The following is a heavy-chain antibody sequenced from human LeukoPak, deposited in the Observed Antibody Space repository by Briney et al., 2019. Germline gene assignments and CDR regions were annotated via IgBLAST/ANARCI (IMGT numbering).Heavy chain of an antibody. CDR1: GGSISSGGYY. CDR2: IYYSGST. V-gene: IGHV4-31*03. CDR3: ARPRGEAGPFDY. D-gene: IGHD3-10*01. Sequence: TPSQTLSLTCTVSGGSISSGGYYWSWIRQHPGKGLEWIGYIYYSGSTYYNPSLKSRVTISVDTSKNQFSLKLSSVTAADTAVYYCARPRGEAGPFDYWGQGTLVTVSS. J-gene: IGHJ4*02.